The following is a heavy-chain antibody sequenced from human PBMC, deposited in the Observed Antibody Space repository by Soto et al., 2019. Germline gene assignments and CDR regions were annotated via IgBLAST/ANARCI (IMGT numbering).Heavy chain of an antibody. J-gene: IGHJ4*02. CDR1: GYTFTSYA. V-gene: IGHV1-3*01. Sequence: QVQLVQSGAEVKKPGASVKVSCKASGYTFTSYAMHWVRQAPGQRLEWMGWINAGNGHTKYSQKFQGRVTLTGDTSASTDYMELTSLRSEDTAVYYCARSSGFYYVDYWGQGTLVTVSS. CDR2: INAGNGHT. CDR3: ARSSGFYYVDY. D-gene: IGHD3-22*01.